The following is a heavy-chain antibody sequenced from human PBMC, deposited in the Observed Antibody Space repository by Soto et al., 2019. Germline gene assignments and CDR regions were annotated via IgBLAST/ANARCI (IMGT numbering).Heavy chain of an antibody. CDR3: AKERYGQLYLEDYGMDV. V-gene: IGHV3-30*18. J-gene: IGHJ6*02. CDR1: GFTFSSYG. CDR2: ISYDGSNK. Sequence: PGGSLRLSCVASGFTFSSYGIHWVRQAPGRGLEWVAVISYDGSNKYYADSVKGRFTISRDNFKNTLYLQMNSLRAEDTAVYYCAKERYGQLYLEDYGMDVWGQGTTVTVS. D-gene: IGHD3-16*01.